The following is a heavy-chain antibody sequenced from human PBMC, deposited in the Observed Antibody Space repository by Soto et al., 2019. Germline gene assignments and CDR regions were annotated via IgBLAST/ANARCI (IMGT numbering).Heavy chain of an antibody. CDR1: GGSISSGGYY. CDR3: ARGPGSGWYDY. J-gene: IGHJ4*02. V-gene: IGHV4-31*03. D-gene: IGHD6-19*01. CDR2: IYYSGST. Sequence: SETLSLTCTVSGGSISSGGYYWSWIRQHPGKGLEWIGYIYYSGSTYYNPSLKSRVAISVDTSKNQFSLKLSSVTAADTAVYYCARGPGSGWYDYWGQGTLVTVSS.